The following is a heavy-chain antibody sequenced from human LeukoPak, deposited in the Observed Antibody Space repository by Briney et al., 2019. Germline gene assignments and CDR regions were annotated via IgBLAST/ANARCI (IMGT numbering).Heavy chain of an antibody. CDR2: MNPNSGNT. D-gene: IGHD6-13*01. CDR3: ARDGRQLVRNYYYYGMDV. Sequence: ASVKVSCKASGYTFTSYDINWVRQATGQGLEWMGWMNPNSGNTGYAQKFQGRVTMTRNTSISTAYMELSSLRSEDTAVYYCARDGRQLVRNYYYYGMDVWGQGTTVTVSS. CDR1: GYTFTSYD. V-gene: IGHV1-8*01. J-gene: IGHJ6*02.